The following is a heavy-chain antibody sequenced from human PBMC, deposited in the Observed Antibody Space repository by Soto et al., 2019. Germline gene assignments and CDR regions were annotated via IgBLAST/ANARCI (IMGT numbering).Heavy chain of an antibody. Sequence: QVQLVESGGGVVQPGTSLRVSCVGSGFTFRSYVIHWVRQAPGKGLEWVALTSYDGSDKYYDDSVRGRFTISRDNSRNTVDLEMDSLRLEDTALYYCARWGTTGGLDVWGQGTLVSVS. V-gene: IGHV3-30*19. CDR1: GFTFRSYV. J-gene: IGHJ1*01. CDR2: TSYDGSDK. CDR3: ARWGTTGGLDV. D-gene: IGHD3-16*01.